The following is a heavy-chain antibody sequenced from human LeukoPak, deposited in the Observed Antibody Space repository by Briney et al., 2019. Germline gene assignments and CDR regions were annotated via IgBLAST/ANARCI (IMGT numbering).Heavy chain of an antibody. Sequence: SETLSLTCTVSGGSISSYYWSWIRQPPGKGLEWIGYIYYSGSTNYNPSLKSRVTISVDTSKDQFSLKLSSVTAADTAVYYCARAGYSYGYFFDYWGQGTLVTVSS. CDR3: ARAGYSYGYFFDY. V-gene: IGHV4-59*01. CDR1: GGSISSYY. D-gene: IGHD5-18*01. J-gene: IGHJ4*02. CDR2: IYYSGST.